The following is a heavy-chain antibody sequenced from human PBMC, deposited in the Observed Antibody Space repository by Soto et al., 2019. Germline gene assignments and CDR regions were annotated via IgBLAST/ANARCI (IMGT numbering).Heavy chain of an antibody. CDR2: ISYDGSNK. J-gene: IGHJ6*02. V-gene: IGHV3-30*18. CDR3: AKALEDRGNYYGMDV. D-gene: IGHD3-10*01. CDR1: GSTLSSYE. Sequence: GGSLRLSCAASGSTLSSYEMHWVRQAPGKGLEWVAVISYDGSNKYYADSVKGRFTISRDNSKNTLYLQMNSLRAEDTAVYYCAKALEDRGNYYGMDVWGQGTTVTVSS.